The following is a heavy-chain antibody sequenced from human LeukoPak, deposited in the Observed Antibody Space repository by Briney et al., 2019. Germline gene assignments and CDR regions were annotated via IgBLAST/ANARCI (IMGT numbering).Heavy chain of an antibody. V-gene: IGHV3-30*18. J-gene: IGHJ4*02. CDR1: GFTFGSYG. Sequence: GRSLRLSCAASGFTFGSYGMHWVRQAPGKGLEWVAVISYDGSNKYYADSVKGRFTISRDTSKNTLCLEMNSLRAEDTAMYYCAKDRRQQVVSFFDSWGQGALVTVSS. CDR2: ISYDGSNK. D-gene: IGHD6-13*01. CDR3: AKDRRQQVVSFFDS.